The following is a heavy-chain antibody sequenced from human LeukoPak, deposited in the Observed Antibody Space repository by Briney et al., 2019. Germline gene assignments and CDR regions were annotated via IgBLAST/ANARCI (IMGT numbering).Heavy chain of an antibody. V-gene: IGHV1-69*04. CDR2: IIPILGIA. Sequence: SVKVSCKASGGTFSSYAISWVRQAPGQGLEWMGRIIPILGIANYAQKFQGRVTITTDKSTSTAYMELSSLRPEDTAVYYCASDSIFGVDRGYYCYGMDVWGQGTTVTVSS. CDR1: GGTFSSYA. D-gene: IGHD3-3*01. J-gene: IGHJ6*02. CDR3: ASDSIFGVDRGYYCYGMDV.